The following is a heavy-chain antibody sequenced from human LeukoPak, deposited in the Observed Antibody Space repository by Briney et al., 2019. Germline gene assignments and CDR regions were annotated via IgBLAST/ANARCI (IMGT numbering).Heavy chain of an antibody. J-gene: IGHJ4*02. Sequence: PSETLSLTCTVSGGSISSGSYYWSWIRQPPGKGLEWIGEINHSGSTNYNPSLKSRVTISVDTSKNQFSLKLSSVTAADTAAYYCASDQPSSGPLGNWGQGTLVTVSS. V-gene: IGHV4-39*07. CDR1: GGSISSGSYY. CDR3: ASDQPSSGPLGN. CDR2: INHSGST. D-gene: IGHD6-19*01.